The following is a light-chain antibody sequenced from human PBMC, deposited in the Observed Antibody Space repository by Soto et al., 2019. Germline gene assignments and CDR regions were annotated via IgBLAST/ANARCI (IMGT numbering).Light chain of an antibody. J-gene: IGKJ1*01. CDR1: QAIRVD. V-gene: IGKV1-27*01. CDR2: AAS. Sequence: DIQMTQSPSSLSASVGDRVTITCRSSQAIRVDLAWYQQKPGKGPKLLIYAASTLQSGVPSRFSGSGSGTDFTLKISRVEAEDVGVYYCMQGSHWPPGTFGQGTKVDIK. CDR3: MQGSHWPPGT.